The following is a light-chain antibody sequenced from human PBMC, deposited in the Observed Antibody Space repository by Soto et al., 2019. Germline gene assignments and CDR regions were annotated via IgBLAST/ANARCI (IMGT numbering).Light chain of an antibody. CDR2: AAA. CDR3: QQYLSYPYT. V-gene: IGKV1-8*01. Sequence: AIRMTQSPSSFSASTGDRVTITCRASQGISSYLAWYQQKPGKAPKLLISAAATLQRGAPSRFSASGSGTDFTLTISRLQSEDFATYYCQQYLSYPYTFGQGNKLEI. J-gene: IGKJ2*01. CDR1: QGISSY.